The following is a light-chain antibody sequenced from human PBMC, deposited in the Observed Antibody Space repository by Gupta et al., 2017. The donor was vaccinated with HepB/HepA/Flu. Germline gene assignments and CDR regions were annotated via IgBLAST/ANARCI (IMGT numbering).Light chain of an antibody. CDR2: NTS. CDR3: ELDAGGNWV. CDR1: TGAVTSGYY. Sequence: QPVVTQDPSLPVSPGRTVTLTCASNTGAVTSGYYPSWLQQKPGQAPRKLIYNTSNKHAWTPDRFSGCLRGGKAALTMAGGQSEDEDDYYCELDAGGNWVFGGGTKLTVL. J-gene: IGLJ3*02. V-gene: IGLV7-43*01.